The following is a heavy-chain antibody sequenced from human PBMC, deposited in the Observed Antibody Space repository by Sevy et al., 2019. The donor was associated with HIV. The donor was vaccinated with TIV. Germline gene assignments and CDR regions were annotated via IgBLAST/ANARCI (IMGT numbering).Heavy chain of an antibody. V-gene: IGHV3-21*01. J-gene: IGHJ4*02. CDR3: ARSTYYYASGTFRESDF. D-gene: IGHD3-10*01. Sequence: GGSLRLSCAASGFTFTSYSMTWFRQAPGRGLEWVSSISKHSNYIYYASSVEGRFTISRDNAQDSLYLQMTSLRAEDTSLYYCARSTYYYASGTFRESDFWGQGTLVTVSS. CDR1: GFTFTSYS. CDR2: ISKHSNYI.